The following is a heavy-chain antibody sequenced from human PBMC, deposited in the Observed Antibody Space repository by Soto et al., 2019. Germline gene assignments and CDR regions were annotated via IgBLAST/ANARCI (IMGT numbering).Heavy chain of an antibody. V-gene: IGHV1-3*01. D-gene: IGHD3-3*01. J-gene: IGHJ3*02. Sequence: ASVKVSCKASGYTFTSYAMHWVRQAPGQRLEWMGWINAGNGNTKYSRKFQGRVTITRDTSASTAYMELSSLRSEDTAVYYCARNYDFWSGYPPHAFDIWGQGTMVTVSS. CDR1: GYTFTSYA. CDR2: INAGNGNT. CDR3: ARNYDFWSGYPPHAFDI.